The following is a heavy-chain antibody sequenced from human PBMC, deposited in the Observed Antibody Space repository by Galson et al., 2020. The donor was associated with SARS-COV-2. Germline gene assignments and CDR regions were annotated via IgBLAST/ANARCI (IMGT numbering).Heavy chain of an antibody. J-gene: IGHJ3*01. Sequence: GESLKISCKASGYSFTTNWLGWVRQMPGKGLEWMGLIYPGDSHTRYHPSFQRQVTISADKSIRTAYLQWSSLKASDTAIYYCASEGGYDSRGYYLGAAFDLWVEGTMFTVSA. D-gene: IGHD3-22*01. CDR3: ASEGGYDSRGYYLGAAFDL. CDR1: GYSFTTNW. CDR2: IYPGDSHT. V-gene: IGHV5-51*01.